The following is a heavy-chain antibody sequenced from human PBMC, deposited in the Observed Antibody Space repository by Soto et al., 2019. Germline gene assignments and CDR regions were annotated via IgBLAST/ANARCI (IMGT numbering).Heavy chain of an antibody. CDR3: ARDRQGYSNYARFDH. CDR2: ISAYNGNT. J-gene: IGHJ5*02. CDR1: GYTSTSYG. Sequence: QVQLVQSGAEVKKPGASVKVSCKASGYTSTSYGISWVRQAPGQGLEWMGWISAYNGNTNYAQKLQGRVTMTTDTSTSTAYMELRSLRSDDTAVYYCARDRQGYSNYARFDHWGQGTLVTVSS. D-gene: IGHD4-4*01. V-gene: IGHV1-18*01.